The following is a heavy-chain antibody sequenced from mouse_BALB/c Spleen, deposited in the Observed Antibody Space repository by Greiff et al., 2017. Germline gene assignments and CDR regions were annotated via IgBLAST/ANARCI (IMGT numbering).Heavy chain of an antibody. CDR3: TRRTATATWFAY. Sequence: QVQLQQPGAELVKPGASVKLSCKASGYTFTSYYMYWVKQRPGQGLEWIGGINPSNGGTNFNEKFKSKATLTVDKSSSTAYMQLSSLTSEDSAVYYCTRRTATATWFAYWGQGTLVTVSA. D-gene: IGHD1-2*01. CDR2: INPSNGGT. CDR1: GYTFTSYY. V-gene: IGHV1S81*02. J-gene: IGHJ3*01.